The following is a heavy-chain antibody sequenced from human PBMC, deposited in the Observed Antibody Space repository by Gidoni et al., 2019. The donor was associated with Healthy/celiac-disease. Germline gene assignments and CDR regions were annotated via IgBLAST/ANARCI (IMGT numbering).Heavy chain of an antibody. Sequence: EVQLVQSGAEVKKPGASLKISCPGSGSSFTSYWIGWVRQMPGKGLEWMGIIYPGDSDTRYSPAFQGQVTISADKSISTAYLQWSSLKAADTAMYYCARHVLSPPGSSSSVITQSRGDGMDVWGQGTTVTVSS. CDR3: ARHVLSPPGSSSSVITQSRGDGMDV. D-gene: IGHD2-15*01. CDR1: GSSFTSYW. CDR2: IYPGDSDT. J-gene: IGHJ6*02. V-gene: IGHV5-51*01.